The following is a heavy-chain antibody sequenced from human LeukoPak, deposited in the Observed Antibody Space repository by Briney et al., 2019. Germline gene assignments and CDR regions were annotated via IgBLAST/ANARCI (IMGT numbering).Heavy chain of an antibody. J-gene: IGHJ4*02. CDR2: MNPNSGNT. D-gene: IGHD3-22*01. V-gene: IGHV1-8*01. Sequence: GASVKVSCKASGYTFTSYDINWVRQATGQGLEWMGWMNPNSGNTGYAQKFQGRVTMTRNTSISTAYMELSRLRSDDTAVYYCARAEGSSGYYLYDYWGQGTLVTVSS. CDR3: ARAEGSSGYYLYDY. CDR1: GYTFTSYD.